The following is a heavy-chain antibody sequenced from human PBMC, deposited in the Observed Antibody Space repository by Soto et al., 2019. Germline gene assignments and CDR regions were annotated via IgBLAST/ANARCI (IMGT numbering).Heavy chain of an antibody. D-gene: IGHD2-15*01. CDR1: DGSFSGYY. V-gene: IGHV4-34*01. Sequence: PSETLSLTFAVYDGSFSGYYWSWIRQPPGKGLEWIGEINHSGSTNYNPSLKSRVTISVDTSKNQFSLKLSSVTAADTAVYYCARDNLWCSGGSCYGYPNYWGQGTLVTVSS. CDR3: ARDNLWCSGGSCYGYPNY. J-gene: IGHJ4*02. CDR2: INHSGST.